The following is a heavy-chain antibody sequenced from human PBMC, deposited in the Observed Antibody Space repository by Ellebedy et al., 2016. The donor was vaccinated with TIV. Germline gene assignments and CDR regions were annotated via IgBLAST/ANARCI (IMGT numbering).Heavy chain of an antibody. V-gene: IGHV3-23*01. CDR3: AKTSVDKGNNYYNGMDV. CDR1: GFTFSSYA. CDR2: VSGSGGST. D-gene: IGHD5-12*01. Sequence: GESLKISCAASGFTFSSYAMSWVRQAPGKGLEWVSGVSGSGGSTYYADSVKGRFTLSRDNSKNTLDLQMNSLRAEDTAVYYCAKTSVDKGNNYYNGMDVWGQGTTVTVSS. J-gene: IGHJ6*02.